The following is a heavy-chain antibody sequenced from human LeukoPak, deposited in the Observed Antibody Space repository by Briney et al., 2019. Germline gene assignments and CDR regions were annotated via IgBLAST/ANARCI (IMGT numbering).Heavy chain of an antibody. CDR2: ISNSGSPI. D-gene: IGHD6-13*01. CDR1: GFTFSDYY. J-gene: IGHJ4*02. CDR3: ARGDFYDSSSSELFDY. Sequence: GGSLRLSCAASGFTFSDYYMSWIRQSPGKGLEWVSYISNSGSPIYYADSVKGRFTISRENAKNSLFLQMNSLRAEDTAVYYCARGDFYDSSSSELFDYWGQGTLVTVSS. V-gene: IGHV3-11*01.